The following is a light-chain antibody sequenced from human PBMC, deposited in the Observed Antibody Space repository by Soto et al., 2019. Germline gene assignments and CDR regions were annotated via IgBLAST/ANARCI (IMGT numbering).Light chain of an antibody. J-gene: IGKJ5*01. CDR2: GAS. Sequence: EIVMTQAPVTLSVSPEERVTLSCRASQSVSNNLAWYQQKSGQAPRLLIYGASTRVTGIPARFSGSGSGTEFTLTISSLQSEDFAIYYCQQYDNWPPVTFGQGTRLEIK. CDR3: QQYDNWPPVT. CDR1: QSVSNN. V-gene: IGKV3-15*01.